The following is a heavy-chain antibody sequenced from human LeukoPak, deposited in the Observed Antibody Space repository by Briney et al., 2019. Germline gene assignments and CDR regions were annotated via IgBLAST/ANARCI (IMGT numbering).Heavy chain of an antibody. CDR2: ISGSGDFT. Sequence: PGGSLRLSCAASGFTFSSYAMTWVRQAPGKGLEWVSSISGSGDFTYYTDSVKGRFTISRDNSKNTLYLQMNSLRAEDTAVYYCARDVRVRDYYYYYYGMDVWGQGTTVTASS. CDR3: ARDVRVRDYYYYYYGMDV. J-gene: IGHJ6*02. D-gene: IGHD4-11*01. CDR1: GFTFSSYA. V-gene: IGHV3-23*01.